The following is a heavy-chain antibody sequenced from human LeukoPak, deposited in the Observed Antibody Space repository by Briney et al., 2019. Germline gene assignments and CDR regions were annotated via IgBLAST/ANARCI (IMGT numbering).Heavy chain of an antibody. CDR2: IYYSGST. Sequence: SETLSLTCTVSGGSISSYYWSWIRQPPGKGLEWIGYIYYSGSTNYNPSLKSRVTISVDTSKNQFSLKLSSVTAADTAVYYCARHEITMTSSFDYWGQGTLVTVSS. CDR1: GGSISSYY. V-gene: IGHV4-59*08. CDR3: ARHEITMTSSFDY. J-gene: IGHJ4*02. D-gene: IGHD3-3*01.